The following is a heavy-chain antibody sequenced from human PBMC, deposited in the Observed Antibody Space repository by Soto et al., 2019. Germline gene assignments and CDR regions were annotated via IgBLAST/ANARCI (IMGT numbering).Heavy chain of an antibody. V-gene: IGHV4-34*01. CDR3: ARRDGSGSYYNGWFDP. CDR1: GGSFSGYY. D-gene: IGHD3-10*01. Sequence: PSETLSLTCAVYGGSFSGYYWSWIRQPPGKGLEWIGEINHSGSTNYNPSLKSRVTISVDTSKNQFSLKLSSVTAADTAVYYCARRDGSGSYYNGWFDPWGQGTLVTVSS. CDR2: INHSGST. J-gene: IGHJ5*02.